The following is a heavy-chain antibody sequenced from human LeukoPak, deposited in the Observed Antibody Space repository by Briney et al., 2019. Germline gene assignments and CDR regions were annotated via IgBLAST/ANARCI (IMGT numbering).Heavy chain of an antibody. Sequence: GGSLRLSCAASGFTFSSYAMSWVRQAPGKGLEWVSAISGGGDSTYYADSVKGRFTISRDNSKNTLYLQMNSLRAEDTAVYYCAKTYYYDSSGYPEAFDIWGQGTMVTVSS. CDR1: GFTFSSYA. CDR3: AKTYYYDSSGYPEAFDI. D-gene: IGHD3-22*01. CDR2: ISGGGDST. J-gene: IGHJ3*02. V-gene: IGHV3-23*01.